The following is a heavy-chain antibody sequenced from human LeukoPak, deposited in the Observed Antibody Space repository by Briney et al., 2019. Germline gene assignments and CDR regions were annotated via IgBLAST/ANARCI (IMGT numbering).Heavy chain of an antibody. J-gene: IGHJ6*03. CDR3: TRQGVSSGWHYYYYMDV. CDR1: GFTFGDYA. V-gene: IGHV3-49*04. D-gene: IGHD6-19*01. CDR2: IRSKAYGGTT. Sequence: TGGSLRLSCTASGFTFGDYAMSWVRQAPGKGLEWVGFIRSKAYGGTTEYAASAKGRFTISRDDSKSIAYLQMNSLKTEDTAVYYCTRQGVSSGWHYYYYMDVWGKGTTVTVSS.